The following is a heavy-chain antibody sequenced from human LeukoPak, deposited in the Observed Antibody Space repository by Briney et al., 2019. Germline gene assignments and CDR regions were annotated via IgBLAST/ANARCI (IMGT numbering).Heavy chain of an antibody. D-gene: IGHD3-9*01. V-gene: IGHV4-59*01. Sequence: PSETLSLTCAVYGGSSSGYYWSWIRQPPGKGLEWIGYIYYSGSTSNNPSLKSRVTISVDTSKSQFSLRLSSVTAADTAVYYCARVGAKLTGVGWFFDLWGRGTLVTVSS. CDR3: ARVGAKLTGVGWFFDL. J-gene: IGHJ2*01. CDR1: GGSSSGYY. CDR2: IYYSGST.